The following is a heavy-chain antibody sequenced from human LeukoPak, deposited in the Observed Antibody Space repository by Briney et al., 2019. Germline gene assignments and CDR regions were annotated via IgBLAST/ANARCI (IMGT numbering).Heavy chain of an antibody. J-gene: IGHJ4*02. Sequence: PSETLSLTCAVSGGSISSSNWWSWVRQPPGKGLEWTGEIYHSGSTNYNPSLKSRVTISVDKSKNQFSLKLSSVTAADTAVYYCAREVAGSYYFDYWGQGTLVTVSS. D-gene: IGHD6-19*01. CDR3: AREVAGSYYFDY. CDR2: IYHSGST. V-gene: IGHV4-4*02. CDR1: GGSISSSNW.